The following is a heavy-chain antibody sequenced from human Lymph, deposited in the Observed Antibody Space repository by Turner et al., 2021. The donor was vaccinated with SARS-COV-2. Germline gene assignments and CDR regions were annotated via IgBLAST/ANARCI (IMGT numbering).Heavy chain of an antibody. CDR1: GFTFSDYY. V-gene: IGHV3-11*06. J-gene: IGHJ6*02. CDR2: ISSSSIYT. CDR3: ARPLTSYYFYGMDV. Sequence: QVQLVESGGGLVKPGGSLRLSCAASGFTFSDYYMSWIRQAPGKGLECVSYISSSSIYTNYADSVKGRFTISRDNAKNSLYLQMNSLRAEDTAVYYCARPLTSYYFYGMDVWGQGTTVTVSS. D-gene: IGHD3-9*01.